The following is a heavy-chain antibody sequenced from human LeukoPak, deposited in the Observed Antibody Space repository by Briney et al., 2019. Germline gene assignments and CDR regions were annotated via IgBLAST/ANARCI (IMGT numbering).Heavy chain of an antibody. CDR3: ARGQGTVTTH. CDR2: IYYSGST. J-gene: IGHJ4*02. V-gene: IGHV4-39*02. Sequence: KSSETLSLTCTVSGGSISSSSYYWGWIRQPPGKGLEWIGSIYYSGSTYYNPSLKSRVTISLDMSENHFSLKLTSVTAADTAVYYCARGQGTVTTHWGQGTLVTVSS. CDR1: GGSISSSSYY. D-gene: IGHD4-17*01.